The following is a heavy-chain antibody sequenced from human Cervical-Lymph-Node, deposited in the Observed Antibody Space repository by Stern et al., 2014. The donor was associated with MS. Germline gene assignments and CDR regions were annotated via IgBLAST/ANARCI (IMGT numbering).Heavy chain of an antibody. D-gene: IGHD3-10*02. V-gene: IGHV1-69*01. CDR1: GGSFSNYA. CDR2: ISPMFGTA. Sequence: VQLVQSGGEVKKPGSSVTVSCKASGGSFSNYAMNWVRQAPGQGLEWIGAISPMFGTANYAQRFQGRVTITADESTTTVYLELRTLRSEDTAVYYCAREDRPMLPVFAYWGQGTLVTVSS. J-gene: IGHJ4*02. CDR3: AREDRPMLPVFAY.